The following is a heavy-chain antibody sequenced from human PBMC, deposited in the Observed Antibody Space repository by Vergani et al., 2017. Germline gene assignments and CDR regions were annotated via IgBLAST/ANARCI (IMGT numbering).Heavy chain of an antibody. V-gene: IGHV5-51*01. CDR2: IYPGDSDT. CDR3: ARRALGGGSLYNWFDP. CDR1: GYSFTSYW. Sequence: EVQLVQSGAEVKKPGESLKISCKGSGYSFTSYWIGWVRQMPGKGLEWMGIIYPGDSDTRYSPSFQGQVTISAAKSISTAYLQWSSLKASATAMYYCARRALGGGSLYNWFDPWGQGTLVTVSS. J-gene: IGHJ5*02. D-gene: IGHD4-23*01.